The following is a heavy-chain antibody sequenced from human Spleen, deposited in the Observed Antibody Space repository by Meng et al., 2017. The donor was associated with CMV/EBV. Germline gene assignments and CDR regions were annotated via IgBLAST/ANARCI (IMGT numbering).Heavy chain of an antibody. Sequence: SETLSLTCTVSGASIYTSYYYWGWIRQPPGKGLEWIGEINNKASTNYNPSLKSRVTMSVDTSKNQFSLKLTSVTAADTAVYYCARDQRCSTASCYGVDYWGQGTLVTVSS. CDR1: GASIYTSYYY. J-gene: IGHJ4*02. CDR3: ARDQRCSTASCYGVDY. CDR2: INNKAST. D-gene: IGHD2-2*01. V-gene: IGHV4-39*07.